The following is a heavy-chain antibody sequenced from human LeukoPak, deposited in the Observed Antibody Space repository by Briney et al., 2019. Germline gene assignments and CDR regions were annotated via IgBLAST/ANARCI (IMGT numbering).Heavy chain of an antibody. Sequence: PSETLSLTCTVTGDSIFTTRYHWGWIRQPPGKGLEWIGSITYSGDTYENPSLKSRVTISVDRSKNQFSLKLSSVTAADTAVYYCARGRGGRYFDYWGQGTLVTVSS. D-gene: IGHD3-16*01. CDR3: ARGRGGRYFDY. V-gene: IGHV4-39*07. CDR1: GDSIFTTRYH. J-gene: IGHJ4*02. CDR2: ITYSGDT.